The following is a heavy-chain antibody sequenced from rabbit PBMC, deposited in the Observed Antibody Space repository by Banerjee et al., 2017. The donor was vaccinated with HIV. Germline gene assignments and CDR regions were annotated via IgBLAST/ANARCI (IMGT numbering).Heavy chain of an antibody. J-gene: IGHJ4*01. V-gene: IGHV1S45*01. CDR2: IGTNSGST. D-gene: IGHD7-1*01. CDR1: GLDFSSGYV. Sequence: QEQLEESGGDLVKPEGSLTLTCTASGLDFSSGYVMCWVRQAPGKGLEWIGCIGTNSGSTWYANWVNGRFTISKTSSTTVTLQMTSLTAADTATYFCARGDGAYAGYDGLWGPGT. CDR3: ARGDGAYAGYDGL.